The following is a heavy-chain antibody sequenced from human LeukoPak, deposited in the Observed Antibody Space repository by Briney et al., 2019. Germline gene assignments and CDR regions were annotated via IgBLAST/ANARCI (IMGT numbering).Heavy chain of an antibody. CDR3: AREGLRFGFDY. Sequence: PGGSLRLSCAASGFTFSSYSMNWVRQGPEKGLEWVSAISGGGSSTYYADSVRGRFTISRDNSKNTLYLQMNSLRAEDTAVYYCAREGLRFGFDYWGQGTLVTVSS. J-gene: IGHJ4*02. CDR2: ISGGGSST. D-gene: IGHD4-17*01. V-gene: IGHV3-23*01. CDR1: GFTFSSYS.